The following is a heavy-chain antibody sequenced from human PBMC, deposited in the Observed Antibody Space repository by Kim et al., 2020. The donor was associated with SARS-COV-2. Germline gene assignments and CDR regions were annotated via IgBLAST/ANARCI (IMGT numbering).Heavy chain of an antibody. Sequence: SETLSLTCAVYGGSFSGYYWSWIRQPPGKGLEWIGEINHSGSTNYNPSLKSRVTISVDTSKNQFSLTLSSVTAADTAVYYCARGPGDSSSCYGARNWF. CDR1: GGSFSGYY. J-gene: IGHJ5*01. V-gene: IGHV4-34*01. CDR3: ARGPGDSSSCYGARNWF. D-gene: IGHD6-13*01. CDR2: INHSGST.